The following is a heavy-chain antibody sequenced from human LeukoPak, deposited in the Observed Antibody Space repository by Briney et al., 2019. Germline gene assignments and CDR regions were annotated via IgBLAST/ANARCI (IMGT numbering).Heavy chain of an antibody. J-gene: IGHJ4*02. CDR1: GGSISSSSYY. D-gene: IGHD6-13*01. Sequence: PSETLSLTCTVSGGSISSSSYYWGWIRQPPGKGLEWIGEINHSGSTNYNPSLKSRVTISVDTSKNQFSLKLSSVTAADTAVYYCARARPSSWYRYYFDYWGQGTLVTVSS. CDR2: INHSGST. CDR3: ARARPSSWYRYYFDY. V-gene: IGHV4-39*07.